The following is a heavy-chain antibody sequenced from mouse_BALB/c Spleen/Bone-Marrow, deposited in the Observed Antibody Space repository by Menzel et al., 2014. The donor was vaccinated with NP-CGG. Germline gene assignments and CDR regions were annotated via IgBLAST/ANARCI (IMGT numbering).Heavy chain of an antibody. J-gene: IGHJ2*01. CDR3: GRGDY. Sequence: EVQLQESGGGLVQPGGSRKLSYAASGFTFGSFAMHWIRQAPEKGLEWVAFISSGSNIIHYADTVKGRFTISRDNPKNTLFLQMTSLRSEDTAMYYCGRGDYWGQGTTLTVSS. V-gene: IGHV5-17*02. CDR2: ISSGSNII. CDR1: GFTFGSFA.